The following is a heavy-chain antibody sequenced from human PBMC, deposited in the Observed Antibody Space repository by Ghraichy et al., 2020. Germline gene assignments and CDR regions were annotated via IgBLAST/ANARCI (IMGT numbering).Heavy chain of an antibody. D-gene: IGHD3-9*01. CDR3: ARVGDPSHYDILTGYQFDY. V-gene: IGHV3-48*03. CDR2: ISSSGSTI. J-gene: IGHJ4*02. Sequence: GGSLRLSCAASGFTFSSYEMNWVRQAPGKGLEWVSYISSSGSTIYYADSVKGRFTISRDNAKNSLYLQMNSLRAEDTAVCYCARVGDPSHYDILTGYQFDYWGQGTLVTVSS. CDR1: GFTFSSYE.